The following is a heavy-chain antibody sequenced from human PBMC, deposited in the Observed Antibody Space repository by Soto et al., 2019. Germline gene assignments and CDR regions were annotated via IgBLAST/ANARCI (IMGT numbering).Heavy chain of an antibody. CDR3: AKDLSIFPMIVLAPKLSKYYYGMDV. D-gene: IGHD3-22*01. Sequence: PGGSLRLSCAASGFTFSSYAMHWVRQAPGKGLEWVTVISYDGSNKYYGDSVKGRFTISRDNSKNTLYLQMNSLRAEDTAVYYCAKDLSIFPMIVLAPKLSKYYYGMDVWGQGTTVTVSS. J-gene: IGHJ6*02. V-gene: IGHV3-30*18. CDR2: ISYDGSNK. CDR1: GFTFSSYA.